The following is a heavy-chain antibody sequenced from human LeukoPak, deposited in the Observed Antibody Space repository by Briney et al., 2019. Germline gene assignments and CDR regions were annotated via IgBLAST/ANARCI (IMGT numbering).Heavy chain of an antibody. Sequence: PGGSLRLSCAASGFTFDDYGMSWVRQAPGKGLEWVSGINWNGGSTGYADSVKGRFTISRDNAKNSLYLQMNSLRAEDTAIYYCASTDSNGGAFDIWGRGTVVTVSS. CDR2: INWNGGST. D-gene: IGHD3-22*01. J-gene: IGHJ3*02. V-gene: IGHV3-20*04. CDR3: ASTDSNGGAFDI. CDR1: GFTFDDYG.